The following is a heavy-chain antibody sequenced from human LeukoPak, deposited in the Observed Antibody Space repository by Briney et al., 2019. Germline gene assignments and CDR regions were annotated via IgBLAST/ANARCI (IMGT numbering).Heavy chain of an antibody. CDR2: IYTSGST. Sequence: SETLSLTCTVSGDSISSYYWSLIRQPAGKGLEWIGRIYTSGSTNYNPSLKSRVTMSVETSKNQFSLKLSSVTAADTAVYYCARDFADDFWTMYNWFDPWGQGTLVTVSS. CDR1: GDSISSYY. V-gene: IGHV4-4*07. J-gene: IGHJ5*02. D-gene: IGHD3-3*01. CDR3: ARDFADDFWTMYNWFDP.